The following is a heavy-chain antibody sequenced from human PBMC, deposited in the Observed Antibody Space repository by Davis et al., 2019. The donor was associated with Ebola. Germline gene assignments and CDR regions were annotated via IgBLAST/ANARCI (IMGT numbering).Heavy chain of an antibody. CDR1: GFTFRSYF. CDR3: AKEDIVVVVAAMHVREWDY. J-gene: IGHJ4*02. CDR2: IWYDGSNK. V-gene: IGHV3-33*06. D-gene: IGHD2-15*01. Sequence: GESLKISCAASGFTFRSYFMHWVRQAPGKGLEWVAVIWYDGSNKYYADSVKGRFTISRDNSKNTLYLQMNSLRAEDTAVYYCAKEDIVVVVAAMHVREWDYWGQGTLVTVSS.